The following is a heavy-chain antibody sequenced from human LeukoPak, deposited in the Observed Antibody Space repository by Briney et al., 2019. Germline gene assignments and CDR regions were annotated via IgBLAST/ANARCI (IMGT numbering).Heavy chain of an antibody. CDR2: IWYDGSNK. J-gene: IGHJ3*02. CDR3: ARVSSGYDAFDI. CDR1: GFTFSSYG. V-gene: IGHV3-33*01. D-gene: IGHD3-22*01. Sequence: GGSLRLSCTASGFTFSSYGMHWVRQAPGKGLEWVAVIWYDGSNKYYADSVKGRFTISRDNSKNTLYLQMNSLRAEDTAVYYCARVSSGYDAFDIWGQGTMVTVSS.